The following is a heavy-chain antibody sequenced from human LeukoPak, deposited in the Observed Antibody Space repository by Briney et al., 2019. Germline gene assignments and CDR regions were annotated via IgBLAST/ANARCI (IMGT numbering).Heavy chain of an antibody. CDR1: GFTPSSYW. Sequence: GGSLRLSCAASGFTPSSYWMHCVRQAPGRGLVWVSRINRDGGSTSYAHSVKGGVSISRDNAKNTLHLHMNSLRAQDTAVYYCARGPLLWVGDLRWRCFDYWGQRTVVTVSS. J-gene: IGHJ4*02. CDR2: INRDGGST. CDR3: ARGPLLWVGDLRWRCFDY. D-gene: IGHD3-10*01. V-gene: IGHV3-74*01.